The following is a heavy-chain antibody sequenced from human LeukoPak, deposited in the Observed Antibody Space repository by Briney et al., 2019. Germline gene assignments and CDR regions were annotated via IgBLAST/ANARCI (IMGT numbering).Heavy chain of an antibody. CDR2: INHSGST. CDR1: GGSFSGYY. V-gene: IGHV4-34*01. D-gene: IGHD6-13*01. Sequence: SETLSLTCAVYGGSFSGYYWSWIRQPPGKGLEWIGEINHSGSTNYNPSLKSRVTISVDTSKNQFSLKLSSVTAADTAVYYCARDGWYSSSWFPIDYWGQGTLVTVSS. CDR3: ARDGWYSSSWFPIDY. J-gene: IGHJ4*02.